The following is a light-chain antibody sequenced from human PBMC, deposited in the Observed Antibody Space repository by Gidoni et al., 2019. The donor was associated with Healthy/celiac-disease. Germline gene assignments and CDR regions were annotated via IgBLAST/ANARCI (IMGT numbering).Light chain of an antibody. J-gene: IGLJ2*01. CDR3: NSRDSSGNVV. V-gene: IGLV3-19*01. CDR1: SLRSYY. CDR2: GKN. Sequence: SSQRPQDPAVPVALGQTVRITCQGDSLRSYYASWYQQKTGQAPVLVIYGKNNRPSGIPDRFSGSSSGNTASLTITGAQAEDEADYYCNSRDSSGNVVFGGGTKLTVL.